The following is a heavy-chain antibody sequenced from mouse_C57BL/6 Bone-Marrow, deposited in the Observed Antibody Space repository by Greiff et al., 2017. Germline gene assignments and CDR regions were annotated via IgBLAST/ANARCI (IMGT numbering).Heavy chain of an antibody. CDR2: ISSGSSTI. D-gene: IGHD2-3*01. Sequence: DVQLQESGGGLVKPGGSLKLSCAASGFTFSDYGMHWVRQAPEKGLEWVAYISSGSSTIYYADTVKGRFTISRDNAKNTLFLQMTSLRSEDTAMYYCARSDGYSFAYWGQGTLVTVSA. V-gene: IGHV5-17*01. CDR3: ARSDGYSFAY. J-gene: IGHJ3*01. CDR1: GFTFSDYG.